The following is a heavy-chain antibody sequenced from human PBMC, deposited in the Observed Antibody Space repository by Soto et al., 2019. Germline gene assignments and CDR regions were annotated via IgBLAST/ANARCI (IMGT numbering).Heavy chain of an antibody. D-gene: IGHD3-10*01. CDR1: GFTFSSYA. CDR2: ISYDGSNK. J-gene: IGHJ4*02. CDR3: VKDKLLWFGEPRFDY. Sequence: GGSLRLSCAASGFTFSSYAMHWVRQAPGKGLEWVAVISYDGSNKYYADSVKGRFTISRDNSKNTLYLQMSSLRAEDTAVYYCVKDKLLWFGEPRFDYWGQGTLVTVSS. V-gene: IGHV3-30*14.